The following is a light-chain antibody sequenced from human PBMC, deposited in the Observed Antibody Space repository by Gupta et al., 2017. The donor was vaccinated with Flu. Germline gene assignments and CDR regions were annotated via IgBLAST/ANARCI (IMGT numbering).Light chain of an antibody. J-gene: IGKJ5*01. Sequence: SLARAASINCKVNLNCAASQNISNYLAWYQQKPGQPPKLLIYAASTLQCGVPPSFSGSGSRTDFTLTISSLQAEDVAIYYCQQNYSTPLTFGQGTQLEIK. CDR2: AAS. CDR3: QQNYSTPLT. V-gene: IGKV4-1*01. CDR1: LNCAASQNISNY.